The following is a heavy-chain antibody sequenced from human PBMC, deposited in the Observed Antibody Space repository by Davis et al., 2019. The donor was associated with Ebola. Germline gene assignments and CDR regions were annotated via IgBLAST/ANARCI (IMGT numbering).Heavy chain of an antibody. V-gene: IGHV4-34*01. J-gene: IGHJ5*02. Sequence: SETLSLTCAVYGGSFSGYYWSWIRQPPGKGLEWIGEINHSGSTNYNPSLKSRVTISVDTSKNQFSLKLSSVTAADTAVYYCAKDRVGLWTDPLRLPIDPWGQGTLVTVSS. CDR2: INHSGST. D-gene: IGHD3/OR15-3a*01. CDR3: AKDRVGLWTDPLRLPIDP. CDR1: GGSFSGYY.